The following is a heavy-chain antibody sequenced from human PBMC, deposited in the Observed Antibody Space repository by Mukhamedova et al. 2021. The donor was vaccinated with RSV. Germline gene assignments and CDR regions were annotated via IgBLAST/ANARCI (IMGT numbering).Heavy chain of an antibody. D-gene: IGHD1-7*01. V-gene: IGHV3-53*01. J-gene: IGHJ6*03. CDR3: ARGIPGTSLRHYYYYMDV. Sequence: EWVSIIYSGGSTYYADSVKGRFTISRDNSKNTLFLQMNSLRVEDTAVYYCARGIPGTSLRHYYYYMDVWLKGTTVTVSS. CDR2: IYSGGST.